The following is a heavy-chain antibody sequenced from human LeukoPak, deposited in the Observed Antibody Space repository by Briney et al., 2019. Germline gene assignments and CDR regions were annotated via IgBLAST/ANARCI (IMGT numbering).Heavy chain of an antibody. V-gene: IGHV3-74*01. Sequence: GGSLRLSCAASGFTLSSYWMHWVRQAPGKGLVWVSRINSDGSSTNYADSVKGRFTISRDNAKNTLHLQMNSQRAEDTAVYYCARSVRGLYHFDYWGQGTLVTVSS. CDR1: GFTLSSYW. D-gene: IGHD3-10*01. J-gene: IGHJ4*02. CDR2: INSDGSST. CDR3: ARSVRGLYHFDY.